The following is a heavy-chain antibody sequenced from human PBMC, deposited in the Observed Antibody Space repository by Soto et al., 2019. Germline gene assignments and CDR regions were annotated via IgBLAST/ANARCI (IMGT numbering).Heavy chain of an antibody. Sequence: ASVQVSCKASGYTFTSYGISWVRQTPGQGLEWMGWISAYNGNTNYAQKLQGRVTMTTDTSTSTAYMELRSLRSDDTAVYYCARRNVAATLFWFDPWGQGTLVTVSS. V-gene: IGHV1-18*01. J-gene: IGHJ5*02. CDR2: ISAYNGNT. D-gene: IGHD2-15*01. CDR3: ARRNVAATLFWFDP. CDR1: GYTFTSYG.